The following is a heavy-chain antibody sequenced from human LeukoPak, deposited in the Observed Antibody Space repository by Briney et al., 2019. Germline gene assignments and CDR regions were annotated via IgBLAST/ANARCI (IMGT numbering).Heavy chain of an antibody. CDR2: IYYSGST. CDR3: ARAEILAAAGTPVFDY. J-gene: IGHJ4*02. D-gene: IGHD6-13*01. Sequence: LETLSLTCTVSGGSISSYYWSWIRQPPGKGLEWIGYIYYSGSTNYNPSLKSRVTISVDTSKNQFSLKLSSVTAADTAVYYCARAEILAAAGTPVFDYWGQGTLVTVSS. CDR1: GGSISSYY. V-gene: IGHV4-59*01.